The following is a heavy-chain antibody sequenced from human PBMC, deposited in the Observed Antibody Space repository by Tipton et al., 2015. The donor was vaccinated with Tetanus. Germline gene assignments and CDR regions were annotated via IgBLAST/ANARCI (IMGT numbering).Heavy chain of an antibody. CDR3: ARRSYCSSSRCFDAFDL. J-gene: IGHJ3*01. CDR2: ISGSGAT. CDR1: GASLRGGDYH. D-gene: IGHD2-2*01. V-gene: IGHV4-61*08. Sequence: GLVKPSETLSLTCTVSGASLRGGDYHWSWIWQPPGKGLEWLAYISGSGATNSNYYLKSRITMTRDTSRNQFSLTLTSVTAADTAVYYCARRSYCSSSRCFDAFDLWGQGTMVTVSS.